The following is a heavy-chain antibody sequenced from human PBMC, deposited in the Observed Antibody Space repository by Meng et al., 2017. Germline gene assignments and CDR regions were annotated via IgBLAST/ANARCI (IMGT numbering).Heavy chain of an antibody. CDR3: ARDAGFSSDWYEDHDAFDI. J-gene: IGHJ3*02. D-gene: IGHD6-19*01. CDR1: GGTFSSYT. CDR2: IIPILGIA. Sequence: SVKVSCKASGGTFSSYTISWVRQAPGQGLEWMGRIIPILGIANYAQKFQGRVTITADKSTSTAYMELSSLRSEDTAVYYCARDAGFSSDWYEDHDAFDIWGQGTMVTVSS. V-gene: IGHV1-69*04.